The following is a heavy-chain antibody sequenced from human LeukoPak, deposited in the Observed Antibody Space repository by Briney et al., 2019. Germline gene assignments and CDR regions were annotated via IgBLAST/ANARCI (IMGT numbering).Heavy chain of an antibody. D-gene: IGHD6-6*01. V-gene: IGHV3-48*01. Sequence: PGGSLRLSCAASGFIFGRDSMNWVRQAPGRGLEWISYISRDSDIRYYADSVRGRFHISRDNARNSLYLQMNSLRAEDTAVYYCAREVSSSKLSGAYFDYWGQGTLVTVSS. J-gene: IGHJ4*02. CDR3: AREVSSSKLSGAYFDY. CDR1: GFIFGRDS. CDR2: ISRDSDIR.